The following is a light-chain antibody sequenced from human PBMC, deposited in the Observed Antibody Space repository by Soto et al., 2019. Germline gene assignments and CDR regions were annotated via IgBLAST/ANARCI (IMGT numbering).Light chain of an antibody. Sequence: QAVVTQPPSASGTPGQRGTISCSGTSSNIGSNYVYWYQQLPGTAPKLLIYRTNQRPSAVPDRCSGSKSGTSASRAISGLRSEDEADYDCAAWDDSLSVVFGGGTKLTVL. CDR1: SSNIGSNY. V-gene: IGLV1-47*01. CDR3: AAWDDSLSVV. CDR2: RTN. J-gene: IGLJ2*01.